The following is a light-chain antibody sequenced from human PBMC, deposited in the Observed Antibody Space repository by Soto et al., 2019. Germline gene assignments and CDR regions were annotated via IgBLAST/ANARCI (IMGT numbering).Light chain of an antibody. CDR1: QSVSNNY. Sequence: EVVLTQSPGTLSLSPGERATLSCRASQSVSNNYFAWYQQKPGQAPRLLIFGSSDRATGTPDMFSGSGSGTDFTLTISRLEPEDFAVYYCQHYCSSPPYTFGQGTYLEIK. CDR2: GSS. V-gene: IGKV3-20*01. J-gene: IGKJ2*01. CDR3: QHYCSSPPYT.